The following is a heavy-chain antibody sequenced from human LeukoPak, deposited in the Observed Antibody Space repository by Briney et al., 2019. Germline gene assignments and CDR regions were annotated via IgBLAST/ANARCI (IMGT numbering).Heavy chain of an antibody. CDR1: GFTFSNYA. Sequence: PGRSLRLSCAASGFTFSNYAMHWVRQAPGKGLEWVTVISYLGTNKFYADSVKGRFTISRDNAKNSLYLQMNSLRAEDTAVYYCARDREVTMVRGVIASYGMDVWGQGTTVTVS. J-gene: IGHJ6*02. CDR2: ISYLGTNK. V-gene: IGHV3-30*07. CDR3: ARDREVTMVRGVIASYGMDV. D-gene: IGHD3-10*01.